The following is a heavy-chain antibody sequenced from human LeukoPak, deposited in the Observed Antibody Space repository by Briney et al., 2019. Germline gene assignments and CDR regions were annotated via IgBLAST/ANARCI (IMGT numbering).Heavy chain of an antibody. CDR2: IYYNGNT. D-gene: IGHD1-7*01. CDR1: GGSISSCSYF. J-gene: IGHJ5*02. V-gene: IGHV4-39*01. Sequence: SETLSLTCTVSGGSISSCSYFWGWIRQPPGKGPEWIGTIYYNGNTYYNPSLKSRVTISVDTSQDQFSLELNSVTAADTAVYYCARHWKYSLFDPWGQGTLVAVSS. CDR3: ARHWKYSLFDP.